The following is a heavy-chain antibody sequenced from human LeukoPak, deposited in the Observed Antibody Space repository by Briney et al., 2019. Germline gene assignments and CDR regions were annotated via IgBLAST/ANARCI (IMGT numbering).Heavy chain of an antibody. CDR1: GFTFGDYA. D-gene: IGHD6-13*01. J-gene: IGHJ5*02. V-gene: IGHV3-49*04. CDR2: IRSKAYGGTT. Sequence: GGYLRLSCTASGFTFGDYAMSWVRQAPGKGLEWVGFIRSKAYGGTTEYAASVKGRFTISRDDSKSIAYLQMNSLKTEDTAVYYCTSSYSSSWENWFDPWGQGTLVTVSS. CDR3: TSSYSSSWENWFDP.